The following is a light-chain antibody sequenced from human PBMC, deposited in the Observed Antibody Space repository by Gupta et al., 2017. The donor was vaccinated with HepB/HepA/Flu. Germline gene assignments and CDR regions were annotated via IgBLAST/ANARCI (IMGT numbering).Light chain of an antibody. CDR1: QTVGRN. V-gene: IGKV3-15*01. J-gene: IGKJ1*01. Sequence: ETVMTQFPATLSVSPGESATLSCRASQTVGRNLAWYQHKSGQAPVLLIYGASTRVTGVPDRFSGSGSQTEFTLTISSLQSEDLAIYYCQQYKAWPKTFGQGTRVEIE. CDR3: QQYKAWPKT. CDR2: GAS.